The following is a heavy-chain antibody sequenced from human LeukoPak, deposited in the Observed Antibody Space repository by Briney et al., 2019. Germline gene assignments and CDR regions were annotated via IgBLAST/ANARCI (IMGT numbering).Heavy chain of an antibody. V-gene: IGHV4-59*01. CDR2: IYYSGST. Sequence: PSETLSLTCTVSGGSISSYYWSWIRQPPGKGLEWIGYIYYSGSTNYNPSLKSRVTISVEASKNEFSLKLRSVTAADTAVYYCARVTGYRIEDYFDYWGQGTLVTVSS. CDR1: GGSISSYY. D-gene: IGHD6-13*01. J-gene: IGHJ4*02. CDR3: ARVTGYRIEDYFDY.